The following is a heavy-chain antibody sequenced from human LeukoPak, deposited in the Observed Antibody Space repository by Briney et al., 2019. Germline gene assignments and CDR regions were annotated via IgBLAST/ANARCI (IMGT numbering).Heavy chain of an antibody. V-gene: IGHV3-7*01. J-gene: IGHJ4*02. Sequence: PSGGSLRLSCAASGFTFNNYWMTWVRQAPGKGLEWVANIKQDGSDKYYVDSVKGRFTISRDNAKNSLYLQMNSLRAEDTAVYYCARDWNYWGQGTLVTVSS. D-gene: IGHD3-3*01. CDR1: GFTFNNYW. CDR3: ARDWNY. CDR2: IKQDGSDK.